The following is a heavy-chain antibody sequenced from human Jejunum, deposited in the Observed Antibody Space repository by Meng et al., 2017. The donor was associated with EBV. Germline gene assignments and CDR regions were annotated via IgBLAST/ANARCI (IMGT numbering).Heavy chain of an antibody. CDR2: YYNSGST. CDR1: GGSISSSSYY. J-gene: IGHJ4*02. D-gene: IGHD1-26*01. Sequence: QLQLQESGPXLVKPXXXLSLTCTVSGGSISSSSYYWGWSRQPPGKGLEWIGTYYNSGSTYYNPSLKSRVTISVDTSKNQFSLKLISVTAADTAAYYCARQGPSGRTFDYWGQGTLVTVSS. CDR3: ARQGPSGRTFDY. V-gene: IGHV4-39*01.